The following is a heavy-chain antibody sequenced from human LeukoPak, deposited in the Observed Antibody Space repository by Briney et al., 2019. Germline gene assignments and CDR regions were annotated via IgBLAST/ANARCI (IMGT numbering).Heavy chain of an antibody. J-gene: IGHJ4*02. D-gene: IGHD3-10*01. CDR2: IYYSGSA. CDR3: ARRGGSGRSFDY. V-gene: IGHV4-61*08. CDR1: GASVSSGGYY. Sequence: SETLSLTCTVSGASVSSGGYYWSWIRQPPGKGLEWIGYIYYSGSANYNPSLKSRVTISVDTSKNQFSLKVSSVTAADTAVYYCARRGGSGRSFDYWGQGTLVTVSS.